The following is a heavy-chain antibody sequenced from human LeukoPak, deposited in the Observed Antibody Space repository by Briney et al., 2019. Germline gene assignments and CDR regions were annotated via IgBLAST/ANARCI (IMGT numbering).Heavy chain of an antibody. Sequence: SETLSLTCTVSGGSISSYYWSWIRQPPGKRLEWIGYIYYSGSTNYNPSLKSRVTISVDTSKNQFSLKLSSVTAADTAVYYCARGGGLWLGSWFDPWGQGTLVTVSS. CDR1: GGSISSYY. J-gene: IGHJ5*02. D-gene: IGHD5-18*01. V-gene: IGHV4-59*01. CDR3: ARGGGLWLGSWFDP. CDR2: IYYSGST.